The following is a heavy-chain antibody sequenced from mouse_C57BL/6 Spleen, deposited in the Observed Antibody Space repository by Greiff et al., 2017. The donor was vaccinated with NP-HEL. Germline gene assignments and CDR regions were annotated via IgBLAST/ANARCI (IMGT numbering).Heavy chain of an antibody. CDR3: ARHEGRYYFDY. Sequence: EVKLMESGGDLVKPGGSLKLSCAASGFTFSSYGMSWVRQTPDKRLEWVATISSGGSYTYYPDSVKGRFTISRDNAKNTLYLQMSSLKSEDTAMYYCARHEGRYYFDYWGQGTTLTVSS. CDR2: ISSGGSYT. V-gene: IGHV5-6*01. J-gene: IGHJ2*01. CDR1: GFTFSSYG.